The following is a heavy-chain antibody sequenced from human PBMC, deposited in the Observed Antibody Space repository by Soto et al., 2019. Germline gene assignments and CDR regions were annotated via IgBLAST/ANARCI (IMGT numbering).Heavy chain of an antibody. Sequence: GESLKVSCKGSGYSFTSFWLGWVRHMPGKEQERMRIISPGGLAITNSPSFESQVTISVDKSISTAYLQRSSLKASATAMYYWARQVTTTTWSNSDYWGLGTPVTV. CDR1: GYSFTSFW. J-gene: IGHJ4*02. CDR2: ISPGGLAI. V-gene: IGHV5-51*01. D-gene: IGHD1-1*01. CDR3: ARQVTTTTWSNSDY.